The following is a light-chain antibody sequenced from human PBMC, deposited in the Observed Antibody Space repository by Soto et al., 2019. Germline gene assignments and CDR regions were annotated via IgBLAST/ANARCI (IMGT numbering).Light chain of an antibody. Sequence: IKQCPSTLSVARGESAYLNCRASVSASTTLAWYQQKPGQAPRLLIYGASTRATGIPARFRGSGSGTEFTLTFSSLQSEDFAGYYCQHYDNWPLTFGQGTKVDIK. CDR2: GAS. CDR1: VSASTT. J-gene: IGKJ1*01. V-gene: IGKV3-15*01. CDR3: QHYDNWPLT.